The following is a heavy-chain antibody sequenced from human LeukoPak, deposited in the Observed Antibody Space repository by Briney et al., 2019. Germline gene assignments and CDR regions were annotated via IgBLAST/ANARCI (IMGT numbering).Heavy chain of an antibody. D-gene: IGHD1-1*01. CDR3: ARQLGYCAAGTCYFDS. CDR1: GFTFSSYA. Sequence: GGSLRLSCAGSGFTFSSYAMAWVRQAPGKGLEWISSLSSGRSPSYSDSLEGRLTMSSDNARNTLYLQMDNLRGEDTAMYYCARQLGYCAAGTCYFDSWGHGTQVTVSS. V-gene: IGHV3-23*05. CDR2: LSSGRSP. J-gene: IGHJ4*01.